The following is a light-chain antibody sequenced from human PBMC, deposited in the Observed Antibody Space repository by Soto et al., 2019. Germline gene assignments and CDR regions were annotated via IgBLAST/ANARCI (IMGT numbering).Light chain of an antibody. V-gene: IGKV3-11*01. J-gene: IGKJ4*01. CDR3: QQRSNWPLT. CDR2: DAS. CDR1: QSISSH. Sequence: EIVLTQSPATLSLSPGERATLSCRASQSISSHLAWYQQKPGQAPRLLIYDASNRATGIPARYSGSGSGTDFTLTIRSLEPQDFEVYYCQQRSNWPLTFGGGTKVELK.